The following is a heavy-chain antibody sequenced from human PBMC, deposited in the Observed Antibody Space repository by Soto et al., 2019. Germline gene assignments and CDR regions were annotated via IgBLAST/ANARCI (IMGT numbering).Heavy chain of an antibody. D-gene: IGHD3-3*01. CDR1: GYTFTGYY. J-gene: IGHJ6*02. CDR2: INPNSGGT. Sequence: ASVKVSCKASGYTFTGYYMHWVRQAPGQGLEWMGWINPNSGGTNYAQKFQGWVTMTRDTSISTAYMELSRLRSDDTAVYYCASDESGRFLELFGGMDVGGQGTTVTVCS. V-gene: IGHV1-2*04. CDR3: ASDESGRFLELFGGMDV.